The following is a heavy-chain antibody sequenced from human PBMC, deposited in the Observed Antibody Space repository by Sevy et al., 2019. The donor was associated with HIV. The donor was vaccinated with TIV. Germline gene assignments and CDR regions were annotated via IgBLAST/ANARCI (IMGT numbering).Heavy chain of an antibody. CDR2: IYFSGST. CDR1: GGSIGRNSYD. CDR3: ARHGGLVDRGFDF. Sequence: SETLSLTCTVSGGSIGRNSYDWGWIRQSPGKGLEWIGSIYFSGSTNYATSLRSRFSISVDSSKNQVSLKMRSVTATDTAVYYCARHGGLVDRGFDFWGQGTLVTVSS. V-gene: IGHV4-39*01. D-gene: IGHD3-10*01. J-gene: IGHJ4*02.